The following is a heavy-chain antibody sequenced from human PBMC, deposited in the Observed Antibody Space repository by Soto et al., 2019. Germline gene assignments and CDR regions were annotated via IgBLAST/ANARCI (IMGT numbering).Heavy chain of an antibody. CDR2: MNPNSGNT. J-gene: IGHJ6*03. V-gene: IGHV1-8*01. Sequence: QVQLVQSGAEVKKPGASVKVSCKASGYTFTSYDINWVRQATGQGLEWMGWMNPNSGNTGYAQKFQGRVTMTRNTSISTVYMELSSLRSEDTAVYYCARGDYGDYLGYYYYYMDVWGKGTTVTVSS. D-gene: IGHD4-17*01. CDR1: GYTFTSYD. CDR3: ARGDYGDYLGYYYYYMDV.